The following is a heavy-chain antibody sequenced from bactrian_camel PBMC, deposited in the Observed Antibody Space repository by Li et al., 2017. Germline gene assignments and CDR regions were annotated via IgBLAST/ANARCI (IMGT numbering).Heavy chain of an antibody. V-gene: IGHV3S31*01. Sequence: DVQLVESGGGSALAGGSVRLSCAASGYTSNTYSWFRQVPGQEREGVAAIDTGDGSTYYLNSVEGRFTIAHDNAKNTLYLQMNSLKPEDTAIYYCAATKGLPDLLRGGCLSARSYNYWGRGTQVTVS. J-gene: IGHJ4*01. CDR2: IDTGDGST. CDR3: AATKGLPDLLRGGCLSARSYNY. D-gene: IGHD5*01. CDR1: GYTSNTY.